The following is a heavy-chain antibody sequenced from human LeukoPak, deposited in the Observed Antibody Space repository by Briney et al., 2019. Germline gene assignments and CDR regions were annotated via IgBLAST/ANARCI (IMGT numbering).Heavy chain of an antibody. CDR3: ARGIMKYYFDY. CDR1: GFTVSSNY. J-gene: IGHJ4*02. CDR2: IYSGGST. D-gene: IGHD2-15*01. Sequence: GGSLRLSCAASGFTVSSNYMSWVRQAPGKGLEWVSVIYSGGSTYYADSVKGRFTISRDNSKNTLYLQMNSLRAEDTAVYYCARGIMKYYFDYWGQGTLVTVSS. V-gene: IGHV3-53*01.